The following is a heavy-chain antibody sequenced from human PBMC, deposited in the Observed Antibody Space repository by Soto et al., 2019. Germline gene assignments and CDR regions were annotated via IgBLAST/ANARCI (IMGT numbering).Heavy chain of an antibody. Sequence: SETLSLTCTVCGGSISSGYYYWSWIRQPPGKGLEWIGYIYYSGSTYYNPSLKSRVTISVDTSKNQFSLKLSSVTAADTAVYYCARAGEEMAKIPFDYWGQGNLVTVSS. V-gene: IGHV4-30-4*08. CDR1: GGSISSGYYY. J-gene: IGHJ4*02. CDR3: ARAGEEMAKIPFDY. D-gene: IGHD5-12*01. CDR2: IYYSGST.